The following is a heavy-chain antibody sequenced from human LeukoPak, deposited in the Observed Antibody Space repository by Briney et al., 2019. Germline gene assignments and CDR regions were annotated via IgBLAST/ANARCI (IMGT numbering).Heavy chain of an antibody. Sequence: ASVKVSCKASGYTFTSYGISWVRQAPGQGLEWMGWISAYNGNTNYAQKLQGRATMTTDTSTSTAYMELRSLRSDDTAVYYCARDQMAVAGTREFDYWGQGTLVTVSS. D-gene: IGHD6-19*01. CDR3: ARDQMAVAGTREFDY. CDR1: GYTFTSYG. V-gene: IGHV1-18*01. CDR2: ISAYNGNT. J-gene: IGHJ4*02.